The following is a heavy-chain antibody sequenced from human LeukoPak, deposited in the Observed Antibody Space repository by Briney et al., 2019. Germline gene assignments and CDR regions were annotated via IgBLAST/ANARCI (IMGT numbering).Heavy chain of an antibody. CDR3: ARFVGTTFDY. Sequence: ASVKVSCKASGYTFTVYYMHWVRQAPGQGLEWMGWISAYNGNTNYAQKLQGRVTMTTDTSTSTAYMELRSLRSDDTAVYYCARFVGTTFDYWGQGTLVTVSS. D-gene: IGHD2/OR15-2a*01. CDR1: GYTFTVYY. J-gene: IGHJ4*02. V-gene: IGHV1-18*04. CDR2: ISAYNGNT.